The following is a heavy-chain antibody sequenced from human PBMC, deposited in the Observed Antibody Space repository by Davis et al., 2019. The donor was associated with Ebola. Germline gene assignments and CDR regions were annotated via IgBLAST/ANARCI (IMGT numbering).Heavy chain of an antibody. V-gene: IGHV3-53*01. CDR3: TTLGGYSGYGTRDY. D-gene: IGHD5-12*01. Sequence: GESLKISCAASGFTFSSYSMNWVRQAPGKGLEWVSVIYSGGSTYYADSVKGRFTISRHNSKNTLYLQMNSLKTEDTAVYYCTTLGGYSGYGTRDYWGQGTLVTVSS. CDR2: IYSGGST. J-gene: IGHJ4*02. CDR1: GFTFSSYS.